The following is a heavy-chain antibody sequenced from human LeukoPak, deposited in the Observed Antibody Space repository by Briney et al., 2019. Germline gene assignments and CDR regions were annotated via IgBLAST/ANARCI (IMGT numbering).Heavy chain of an antibody. V-gene: IGHV3-21*01. CDR2: ISSSSSYI. Sequence: GGSLRLSCAASGFTFSSYSMNWVRQAPGKGLEWVSSISSSSSYIYYADSVKGRFTISRDNAKNSLYLQMNSLRAEDTAVYYCARDCPFTSCYRPDPFDYWGQGTLVTVSS. J-gene: IGHJ4*02. D-gene: IGHD2-2*01. CDR3: ARDCPFTSCYRPDPFDY. CDR1: GFTFSSYS.